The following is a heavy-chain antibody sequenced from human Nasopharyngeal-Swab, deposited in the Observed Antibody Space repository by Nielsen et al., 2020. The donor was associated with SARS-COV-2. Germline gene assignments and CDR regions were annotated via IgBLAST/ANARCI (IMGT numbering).Heavy chain of an antibody. J-gene: IGHJ4*02. Sequence: WVRQAPGQGLEWMGRINPNSGGTSYAQKFQGRVTITRDTSASTAYMELSSLRSEDTAVYYCARVGGSSGWLSWGQGTLVTVSS. V-gene: IGHV1-2*06. CDR2: INPNSGGT. CDR3: ARVGGSSGWLS. D-gene: IGHD6-19*01.